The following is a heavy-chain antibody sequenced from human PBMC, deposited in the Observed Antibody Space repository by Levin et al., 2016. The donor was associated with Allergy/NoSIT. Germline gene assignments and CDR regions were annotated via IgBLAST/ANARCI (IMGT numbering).Heavy chain of an antibody. D-gene: IGHD4/OR15-4a*01. CDR1: GFTFSSYW. CDR2: IRSKANSYAT. CDR3: TRHRLWDYYYGMDV. V-gene: IGHV3-73*01. J-gene: IGHJ6*02. Sequence: GESLKISCAASGFTFSSYWMSWVRQAPGKGLEWVGRIRSKANSYATAYAASVKGRFTISRDDSKNTAYLQMNSLKTEDTAVYYCTRHRLWDYYYGMDVWGQGTTVTVSS.